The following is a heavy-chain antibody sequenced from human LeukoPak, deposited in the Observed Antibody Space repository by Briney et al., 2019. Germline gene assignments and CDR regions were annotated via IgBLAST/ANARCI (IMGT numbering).Heavy chain of an antibody. CDR1: GFPFSNAW. D-gene: IGHD3-10*01. CDR3: STVSPYYGSGTTSPES. CDR2: IKSKTDGGKT. V-gene: IGHV3-15*01. Sequence: GGSLRLSCAASGFPFSNAWMSWVRQAPGKGLEWVGRIKSKTDGGKTDYAAPVQGRFSISRDDSENTLYLQMNGLNTEDTAVYYCSTVSPYYGSGTTSPESWGQGTLVVVSS. J-gene: IGHJ4*02.